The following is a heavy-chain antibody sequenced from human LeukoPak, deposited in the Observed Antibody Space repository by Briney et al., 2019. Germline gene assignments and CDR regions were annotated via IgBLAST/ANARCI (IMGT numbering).Heavy chain of an antibody. V-gene: IGHV3-7*03. CDR1: GFIFSKYW. CDR2: IKQDGSEK. Sequence: GGSLRLSCAASGFIFSKYWMSWVRQAPGKGLEWVANIKQDGSEKYYVDSVTGRFTISRDNAKNSLYLQMNSLRAEDTAVYYCARGRLDTATVPYVNWFDPWGQGTLVIVSS. J-gene: IGHJ5*02. D-gene: IGHD5-18*01. CDR3: ARGRLDTATVPYVNWFDP.